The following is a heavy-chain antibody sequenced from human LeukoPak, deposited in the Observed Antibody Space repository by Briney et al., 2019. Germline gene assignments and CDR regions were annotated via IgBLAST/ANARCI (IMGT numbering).Heavy chain of an antibody. CDR1: GYTFTSYD. CDR2: MNPNSGNT. CDR3: ARAPTPYDFWSGSYVYYYYMDV. J-gene: IGHJ6*03. Sequence: ASVKVSCKASGYTFTSYDINWVRQATGQGLEWMGWMNPNSGNTGYAQKFQGRVTMTRNTSISTAYMELSNLRSEDTAVYYCARAPTPYDFWSGSYVYYYYMDVRGKGTTVTVSS. V-gene: IGHV1-8*01. D-gene: IGHD3-3*01.